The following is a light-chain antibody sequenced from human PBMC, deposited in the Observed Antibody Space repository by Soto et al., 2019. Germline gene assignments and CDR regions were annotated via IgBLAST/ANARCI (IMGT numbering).Light chain of an antibody. V-gene: IGLV2-14*01. J-gene: IGLJ1*01. Sequence: QSALTQPASVSGSPGQSITISCTATSSDVGAYNFVSWYQHHPGRAPKLIIYEVTIRPSGVSNRFSGSKSGNTASLTISGLQAEDEADYYCSSYTTSAPYVFGSGTKVTVL. CDR2: EVT. CDR3: SSYTTSAPYV. CDR1: SSDVGAYNF.